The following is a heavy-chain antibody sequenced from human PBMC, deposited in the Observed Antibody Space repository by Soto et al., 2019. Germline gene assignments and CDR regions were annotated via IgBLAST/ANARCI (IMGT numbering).Heavy chain of an antibody. Sequence: SVKVSCKASGVSFSGYAFSWVRQAPGQGLEWMGGIMPLFGKPDYAQKFQGRVTITADESTSTTYMELSSLRSEDTALYFCASASSTSWLYYFDYWGQGTRVTDSS. CDR3: ASASSTSWLYYFDY. J-gene: IGHJ4*02. CDR2: IMPLFGKP. D-gene: IGHD2-2*01. V-gene: IGHV1-69*13. CDR1: GVSFSGYA.